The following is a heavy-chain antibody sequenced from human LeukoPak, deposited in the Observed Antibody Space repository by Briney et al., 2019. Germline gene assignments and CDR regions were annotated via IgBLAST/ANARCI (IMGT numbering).Heavy chain of an antibody. Sequence: GGSLRLSCAASGFTFSNYWMSWVRQAPGKGLEWVANIKQDRSEKYYVDSVKGRFTISRDSAKNSLYLQMNSLRAEDTAVYYCARGQAYFDYWGQGTLVTVSS. J-gene: IGHJ4*02. CDR2: IKQDRSEK. CDR1: GFTFSNYW. CDR3: ARGQAYFDY. V-gene: IGHV3-7*01.